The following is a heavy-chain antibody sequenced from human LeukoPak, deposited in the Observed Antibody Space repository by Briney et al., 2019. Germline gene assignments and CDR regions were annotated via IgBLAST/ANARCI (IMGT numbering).Heavy chain of an antibody. CDR1: GGSISSYY. CDR2: VYDSGST. Sequence: SETLSLTCTVSGGSISSYYWSWIRQPPGKGLEWIGYVYDSGSTNYNPSLKSRVTILVDTSKNQFSLKLRSVTAADTAVYYCAKSDLYYDFTRYYYYMDVWGKGTTVTVSS. J-gene: IGHJ6*03. CDR3: AKSDLYYDFTRYYYYMDV. V-gene: IGHV4-59*01. D-gene: IGHD3-3*01.